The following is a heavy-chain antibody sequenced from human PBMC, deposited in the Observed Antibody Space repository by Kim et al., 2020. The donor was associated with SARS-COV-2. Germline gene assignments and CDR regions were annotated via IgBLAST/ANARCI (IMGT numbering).Heavy chain of an antibody. CDR3: ARQQWRDAFDI. Sequence: TNYNPSLKSRVTISVDTSKNQFSLKLSSVTAADTAVYYCARQQWRDAFDIWGQGTMVTVSS. J-gene: IGHJ3*02. V-gene: IGHV4-59*08. D-gene: IGHD6-19*01. CDR2: T.